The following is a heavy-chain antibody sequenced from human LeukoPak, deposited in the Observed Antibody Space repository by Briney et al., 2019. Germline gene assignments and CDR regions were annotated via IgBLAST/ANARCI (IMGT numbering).Heavy chain of an antibody. J-gene: IGHJ4*02. CDR2: IYYSGST. V-gene: IGHV4-59*01. CDR3: ARAILTGYRLYYSDY. D-gene: IGHD3-9*01. Sequence: SETLSLTCTVSGGSISSYYWSWIRQPPGKGLEWIGYIYYSGSTNYNPSLKSRVTISVDTSKNQFSLKLSSVTAADTAVYYCARAILTGYRLYYSDYWGQGTLVTVSS. CDR1: GGSISSYY.